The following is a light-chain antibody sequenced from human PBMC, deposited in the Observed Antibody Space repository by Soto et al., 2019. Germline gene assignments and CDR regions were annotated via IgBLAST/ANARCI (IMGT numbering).Light chain of an antibody. Sequence: EIVLTQSPATVSLSPGERATLSCRASQSVSSYLAWYQQRPGQAPRLLIYDASTRATGIPARFSGSGSGTDFTLTISSLEPEAFAVDYCQQRSNWPPPYTFGQGTKLEIK. J-gene: IGKJ2*01. CDR2: DAS. CDR1: QSVSSY. CDR3: QQRSNWPPPYT. V-gene: IGKV3-11*01.